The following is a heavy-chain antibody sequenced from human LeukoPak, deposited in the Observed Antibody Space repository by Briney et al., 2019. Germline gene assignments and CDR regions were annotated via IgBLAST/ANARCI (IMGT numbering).Heavy chain of an antibody. D-gene: IGHD4-11*01. V-gene: IGHV4-30-4*01. CDR1: GGSISSGDYY. Sequence: SQTLSRTCTVSGGSISSGDYYWSWIRQPPGKGLEWIGYIYYSGSTYYNPSLKSRVTISVDTSKNQFSLKLSSVTAADTAVYYCTRDDYNNYYYGMDVWGQGTTVTVSS. CDR3: TRDDYNNYYYGMDV. CDR2: IYYSGST. J-gene: IGHJ6*02.